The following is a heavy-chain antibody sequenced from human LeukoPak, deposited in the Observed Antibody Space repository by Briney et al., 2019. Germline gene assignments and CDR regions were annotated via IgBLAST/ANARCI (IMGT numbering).Heavy chain of an antibody. CDR2: ISGSGGST. CDR3: AKDRSSGWYFPSMDV. J-gene: IGHJ6*02. D-gene: IGHD6-19*01. Sequence: GGSLRLSCAASGFTFSSYAMSWVRQAPGKGLEWVSAISGSGGSTYYADSVKGRFTISRDNSKNTLYLQMNSLRAEDTAVYYCAKDRSSGWYFPSMDVWGQGTTVTVSS. V-gene: IGHV3-23*01. CDR1: GFTFSSYA.